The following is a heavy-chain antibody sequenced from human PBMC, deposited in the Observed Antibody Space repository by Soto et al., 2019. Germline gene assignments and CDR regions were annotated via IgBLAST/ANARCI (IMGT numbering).Heavy chain of an antibody. CDR1: GDSVSSGSYF. D-gene: IGHD3-22*01. CDR3: AKTDSFGRCAAWF. Sequence: QVQLQESGPGLVKPSETLSLTCTVSGDSVSSGSYFWSWLRQPPGKGLEYIAYISSSGSTNYNPSLNSRVTISLDTATNQVSLRLNSVTAADSAMYFCAKTDSFGRCAAWFWGQRTLVTVSS. V-gene: IGHV4-61*01. CDR2: ISSSGST. J-gene: IGHJ4*02.